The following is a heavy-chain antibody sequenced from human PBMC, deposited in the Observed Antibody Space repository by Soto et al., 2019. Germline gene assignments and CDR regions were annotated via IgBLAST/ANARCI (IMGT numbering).Heavy chain of an antibody. Sequence: EVQLLESGGGLAQPGGSLRLSCAASGFTFSRYALTWVRQAPGKGLEWVATVSYNGVTTYYADSVKGRFTISRDNSMNALALQMNGLSAEDTATYYCANDRDPGNYYYYYMDVWGKGTTVTVSS. D-gene: IGHD3-10*01. V-gene: IGHV3-23*01. J-gene: IGHJ6*03. CDR3: ANDRDPGNYYYYYMDV. CDR2: VSYNGVTT. CDR1: GFTFSRYA.